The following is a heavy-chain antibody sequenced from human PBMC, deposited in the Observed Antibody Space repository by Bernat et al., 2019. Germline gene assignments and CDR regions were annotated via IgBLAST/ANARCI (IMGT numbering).Heavy chain of an antibody. V-gene: IGHV3-48*01. CDR2: ISSSSSPI. J-gene: IGHJ5*02. Sequence: EVQLVESGGGLVQPGGSLRLSCAASGFTFSSYSMNWVRQAPGKGLKWVSYISSSSSPIYYADSVKGRFTISRDNAKNSLYLQLNSLRAEDTAVYYCARGGSEGWFDPWGQGTLVTVSS. D-gene: IGHD5-12*01. CDR1: GFTFSSYS. CDR3: ARGGSEGWFDP.